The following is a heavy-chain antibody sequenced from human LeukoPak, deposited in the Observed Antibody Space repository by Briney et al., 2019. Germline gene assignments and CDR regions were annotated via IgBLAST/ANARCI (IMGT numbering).Heavy chain of an antibody. D-gene: IGHD3-22*01. Sequence: SVTVSCKASGGTFSSYAISWVRQAPGQGLGWMGRIIPILGIANYAQKFQGRVTITADKSTSTAYMELSSLRSEDTAVYYCATYSSGYYRDAFDIWGQGTMVTVSS. CDR3: ATYSSGYYRDAFDI. CDR2: IIPILGIA. J-gene: IGHJ3*02. CDR1: GGTFSSYA. V-gene: IGHV1-69*04.